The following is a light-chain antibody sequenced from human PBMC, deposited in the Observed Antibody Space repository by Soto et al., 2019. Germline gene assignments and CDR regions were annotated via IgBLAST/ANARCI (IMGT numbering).Light chain of an antibody. CDR1: QSVSNN. CDR2: GAS. CDR3: QQYYNWPSFT. V-gene: IGKV3-15*01. J-gene: IGKJ3*01. Sequence: EIVMTQSPATLSVSPGERATFSCRASQSVSNNLAWYQQKPGQAPRLIIYGASTRATGVPARFSGSESGTEFTLTISSLQSEDIAVYYCQQYYNWPSFTFGPGTKVDIK.